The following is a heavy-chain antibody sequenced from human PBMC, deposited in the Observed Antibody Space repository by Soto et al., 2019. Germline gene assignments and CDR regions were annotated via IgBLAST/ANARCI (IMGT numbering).Heavy chain of an antibody. D-gene: IGHD3-16*02. Sequence: SETLSLTCNVSGGSISVXYWTWIRQPPGKGLEWIGYIYNTGSTNYSPSLKSRVTVSVDTSKNQFSLKLNSVTAADTAVYYCARSPDRYYFDYWGQGTLVTVSS. J-gene: IGHJ4*02. CDR2: IYNTGST. CDR1: GGSISVXY. V-gene: IGHV4-59*01. CDR3: ARSPDRYYFDY.